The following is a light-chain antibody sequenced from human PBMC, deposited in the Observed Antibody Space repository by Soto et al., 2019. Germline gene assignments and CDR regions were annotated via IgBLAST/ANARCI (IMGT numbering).Light chain of an antibody. Sequence: DIQMTQSPSSLSASVGDRVTITCRASQNINNYLNWYQQRLGKAPKLLIYAASSLQSGVPSRFSGSESGTDFTLTISSLQPEDFATYYCQQTYSAPWTLGQGTKVDIK. V-gene: IGKV1-39*01. J-gene: IGKJ1*01. CDR2: AAS. CDR1: QNINNY. CDR3: QQTYSAPWT.